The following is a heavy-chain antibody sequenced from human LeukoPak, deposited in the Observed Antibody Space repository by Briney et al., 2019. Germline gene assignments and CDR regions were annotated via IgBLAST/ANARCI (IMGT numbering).Heavy chain of an antibody. CDR2: INAGNGNT. Sequence: GASVKVPCKASGYTFTSYAMHWVRQAPGQRLEWMGWINAGNGNTKYSQKFQGRVTITRDTSASTAYMELSSLRSEDTAVYYCARVRAVAAEFDYWGQGTLVTVSS. CDR1: GYTFTSYA. V-gene: IGHV1-3*01. CDR3: ARVRAVAAEFDY. J-gene: IGHJ4*02. D-gene: IGHD6-19*01.